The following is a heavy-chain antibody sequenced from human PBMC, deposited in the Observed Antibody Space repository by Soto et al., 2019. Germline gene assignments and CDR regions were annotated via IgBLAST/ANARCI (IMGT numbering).Heavy chain of an antibody. Sequence: ASVKVSCKASGYTFTSYDINWVRQATGQGLEWMGWMNPNSGNTGYAQKFQGRVTMTRNTSISTAYMELSSLRSEDTAVYYCARTRGCSSTSCYRYYYYYGMDVWGQGTRVTVSS. J-gene: IGHJ6*02. CDR1: GYTFTSYD. CDR2: MNPNSGNT. CDR3: ARTRGCSSTSCYRYYYYYGMDV. D-gene: IGHD2-2*01. V-gene: IGHV1-8*01.